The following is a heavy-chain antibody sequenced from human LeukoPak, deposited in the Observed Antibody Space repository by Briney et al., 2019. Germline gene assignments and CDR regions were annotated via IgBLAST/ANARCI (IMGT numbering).Heavy chain of an antibody. V-gene: IGHV7-4-1*02. D-gene: IGHD3-9*01. CDR1: GYTFTSYA. CDR2: INTNTGNP. J-gene: IGHJ4*02. CDR3: ARDRYDILTGYPPYFDY. Sequence: ASVKVSCKASGYTFTSYAMNWVRQAPGQGLEWMGWINTNTGNPTYAQGFTGRFVFSLDTSVSTAYLQISSLKAEDTAVYYCARDRYDILTGYPPYFDYWGQGTLVTVSS.